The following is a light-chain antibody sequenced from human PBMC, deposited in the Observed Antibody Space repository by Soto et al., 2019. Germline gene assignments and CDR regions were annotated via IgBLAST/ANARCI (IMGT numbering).Light chain of an antibody. J-gene: IGKJ5*01. Sequence: DIQMTQPPSTRSASVGDRFTITCRASQSISSWLAWYQQKQGKXPKXXIYDASSLESGVPSRFRVLGSGTELTITIRGLKPEDPPTYYSQQAKSFPITFGQGTRLEIK. CDR3: QQAKSFPIT. V-gene: IGKV1-5*01. CDR2: DAS. CDR1: QSISSW.